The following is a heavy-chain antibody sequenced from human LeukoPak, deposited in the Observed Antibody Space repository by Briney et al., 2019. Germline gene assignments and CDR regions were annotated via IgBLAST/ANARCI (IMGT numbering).Heavy chain of an antibody. CDR2: INPNSGGT. Sequence: GASVKVSCKASGYTFTGYYMHWVRQAPGQGLEWMGWINPNSGGTNYAQKFQGRVTMTRDMSISTAYMELSRLRSDDTAVYYCARVGSSWYESYNWFDPWGQGTLVTVSS. D-gene: IGHD6-13*01. J-gene: IGHJ5*02. CDR3: ARVGSSWYESYNWFDP. V-gene: IGHV1-2*02. CDR1: GYTFTGYY.